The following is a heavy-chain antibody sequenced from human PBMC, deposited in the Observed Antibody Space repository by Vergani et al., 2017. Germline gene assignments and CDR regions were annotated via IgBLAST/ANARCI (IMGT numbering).Heavy chain of an antibody. CDR2: ISYDGTQK. Sequence: QVHLVESGGGVVQPGRSLRLSCVVSGFTSSYYGMHSVRQAPGKGLEWVAVISYDGTQKYYADSVKGRFTISRDNSKSTLYLQMNSLRTEDTAVYYCATKSCGAPGCQIGDFREWGQGTLVTVSS. CDR3: ATKSCGAPGCQIGDFRE. J-gene: IGHJ1*01. V-gene: IGHV3-30*03. CDR1: GFTSSYYG. D-gene: IGHD2-21*01.